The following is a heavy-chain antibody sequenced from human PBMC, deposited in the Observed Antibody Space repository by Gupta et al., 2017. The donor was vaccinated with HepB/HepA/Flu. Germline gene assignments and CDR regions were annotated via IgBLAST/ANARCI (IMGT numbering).Heavy chain of an antibody. D-gene: IGHD2-8*02. CDR1: GITVSGNY. CDR2: IYSGGTT. Sequence: EVQLVESGGGLVQLGGSVSVSCAAFGITVSGNYLTWVRQAPGKGLEWVSVIYSGGTTYYADSVKGRFTISSDNAKNTLYLQRSSRRAEDTGVYYCARDRGSTGYHWFDPWGQGTLVTVSS. J-gene: IGHJ5*02. V-gene: IGHV3-66*01. CDR3: ARDRGSTGYHWFDP.